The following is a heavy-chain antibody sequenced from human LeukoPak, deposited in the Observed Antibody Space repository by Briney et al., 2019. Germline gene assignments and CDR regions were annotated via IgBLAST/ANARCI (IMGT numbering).Heavy chain of an antibody. D-gene: IGHD3-10*01. CDR2: IAYDGSNK. V-gene: IGHV3-30*18. J-gene: IGHJ4*02. CDR1: GFTFSSYG. Sequence: PGRSLRLSCAASGFTFSSYGMHWVRQAPGKGLEWVAVIAYDGSNKYYADSVKGRFTTSRDNSKNTLYLQMNSLRAEDTAVYYCAKDQQPGYYGSGSSPGIFDYWGQGTLVTVSS. CDR3: AKDQQPGYYGSGSSPGIFDY.